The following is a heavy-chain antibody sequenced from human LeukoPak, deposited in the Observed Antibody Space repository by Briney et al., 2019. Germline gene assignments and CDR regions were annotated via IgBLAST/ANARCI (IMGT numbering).Heavy chain of an antibody. CDR3: ARDRIDSSGYCLDY. CDR2: ISYDGSNK. V-gene: IGHV3-30*04. CDR1: GFTFSSYA. J-gene: IGHJ4*02. D-gene: IGHD3-22*01. Sequence: GGSLRLSCAASGFTFSSYAMHWVRQAPGKGLEWVAVISYDGSNKYYADSVKGRFTISRDNSKNTLYLQMNSLRAEDTAVYYCARDRIDSSGYCLDYWGQGTLVTVSS.